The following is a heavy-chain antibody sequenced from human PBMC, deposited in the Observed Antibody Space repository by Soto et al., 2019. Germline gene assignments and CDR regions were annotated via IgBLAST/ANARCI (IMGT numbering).Heavy chain of an antibody. CDR3: ARARCSSTSSYTTYYFDY. CDR2: INAGNGNT. V-gene: IGHV1-3*01. CDR1: GYTFTSYA. Sequence: ASVKVSCKASGYTFTSYAMHWVRQAPGQRLEWMGWINAGNGNTKYSQKFQGRVTITRDTSASTAYMELSSLRSEDTAVYYCARARCSSTSSYTTYYFDYWGQGTLVTVSS. J-gene: IGHJ4*02. D-gene: IGHD2-2*02.